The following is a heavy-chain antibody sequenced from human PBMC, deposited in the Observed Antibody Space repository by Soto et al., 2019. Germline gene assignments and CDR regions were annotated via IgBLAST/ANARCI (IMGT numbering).Heavy chain of an antibody. V-gene: IGHV6-1*01. CDR1: GDSVSSDTAA. Sequence: PSQTLSLTCAISGDSVSSDTAAWNWIRQSPSRGLEWLGRTYYRSQWNHDYAMSVRSRISINPDTSKNQFSLHLNSVTPEDTDVYYCARDPWNDFDYWGQGTLVTVYS. CDR3: ARDPWNDFDY. J-gene: IGHJ4*02. D-gene: IGHD1-1*01. CDR2: TYYRSQWNH.